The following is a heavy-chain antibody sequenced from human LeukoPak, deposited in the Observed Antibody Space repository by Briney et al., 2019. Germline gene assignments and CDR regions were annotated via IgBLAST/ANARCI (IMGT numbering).Heavy chain of an antibody. Sequence: PGGSLRLSCAASGFTFGTYAMSWVRQAPGKGLEWVSTIIDTGGSTYYADSVKGRFTISRDNSKNTLYLQMNSLRAEDTAVYYCAKGTSTLIPDYWGQGTLVTVSS. V-gene: IGHV3-23*01. CDR1: GFTFGTYA. D-gene: IGHD2-21*01. J-gene: IGHJ4*02. CDR2: IIDTGGST. CDR3: AKGTSTLIPDY.